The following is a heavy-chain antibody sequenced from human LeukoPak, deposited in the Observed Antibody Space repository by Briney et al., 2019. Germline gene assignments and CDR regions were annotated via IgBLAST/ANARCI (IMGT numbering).Heavy chain of an antibody. CDR1: GFTFSSYA. J-gene: IGHJ5*02. V-gene: IGHV3-30-3*01. Sequence: PGGSLRLCCAASGFTFSSYAMHWVRQAPGKGLEWVAVISYDGSNKYYADSVEGRFTISRDNSKNTLYLQMNSLRAEDTAVYYCASGGIPPYNWFDPWGQGTLVTVSS. D-gene: IGHD3-16*01. CDR3: ASGGIPPYNWFDP. CDR2: ISYDGSNK.